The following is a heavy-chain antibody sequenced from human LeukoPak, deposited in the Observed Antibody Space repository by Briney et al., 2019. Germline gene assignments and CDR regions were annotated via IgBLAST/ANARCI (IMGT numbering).Heavy chain of an antibody. V-gene: IGHV4-61*01. D-gene: IGHD2-21*02. Sequence: SETLSLTCTVSGGSVSSGSYYWSWIRQPPGKGLEWIGYIYYSGSTYYNPSLKSRVTISVDTSKNQFSLKLSSVTAADTAVYYCARGDPNYYYYGMDVWGQGTTVTVSS. CDR2: IYYSGST. CDR3: ARGDPNYYYYGMDV. CDR1: GGSVSSGSYY. J-gene: IGHJ6*02.